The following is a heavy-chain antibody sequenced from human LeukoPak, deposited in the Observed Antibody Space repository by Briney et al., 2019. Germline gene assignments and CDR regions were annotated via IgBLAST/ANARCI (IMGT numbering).Heavy chain of an antibody. CDR3: AMLDTLGDGYNYYPPY. CDR2: INPNSGGT. Sequence: GASVKVSCKASGYTFTGYYMHWVRQAPGQGLEWMGWINPNSGGTNYAQKFQGRVTMTRDTSISTAYMELSRLRADDTAVYYCAMLDTLGDGYNYYPPYWGQGTLVTVSS. CDR1: GYTFTGYY. D-gene: IGHD5-24*01. J-gene: IGHJ4*02. V-gene: IGHV1-2*02.